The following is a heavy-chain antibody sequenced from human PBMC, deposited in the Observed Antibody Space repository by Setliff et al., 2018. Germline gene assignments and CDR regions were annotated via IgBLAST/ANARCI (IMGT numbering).Heavy chain of an antibody. CDR1: GFTFDDYA. D-gene: IGHD3-10*01. CDR3: ALGYYSQYRSYFDD. J-gene: IGHJ4*02. V-gene: IGHV3-9*01. Sequence: GGSLRLSCAASGFTFDDYAMHWVRQPPGKGLGWVSGISWDGETVGYGDSVRGRFTISRDNRKNLLFLQMDSLRGEDTALYYCALGYYSQYRSYFDDWGPGTQVTVSS. CDR2: ISWDGETV.